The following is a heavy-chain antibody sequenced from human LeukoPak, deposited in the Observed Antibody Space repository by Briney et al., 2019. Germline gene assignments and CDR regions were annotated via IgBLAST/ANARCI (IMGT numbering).Heavy chain of an antibody. V-gene: IGHV3-9*01. CDR3: AKEAKSGYGGYNP. CDR2: ISWNSGSI. J-gene: IGHJ5*02. D-gene: IGHD5-24*01. Sequence: GRSLRLSCAASGFTFDDYAMHWVRQAPGKGLEWVSGISWNSGSIGYADSVKGRFTISRDNAKNSLYLQMNSLRAEDTAVYYCAKEAKSGYGGYNPWGQGTLVTVSS. CDR1: GFTFDDYA.